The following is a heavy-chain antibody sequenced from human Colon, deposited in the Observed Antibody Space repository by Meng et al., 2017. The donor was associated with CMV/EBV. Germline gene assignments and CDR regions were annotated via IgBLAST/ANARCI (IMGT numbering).Heavy chain of an antibody. V-gene: IGHV3-30*02. CDR3: AADAYSRAMDV. CDR2: TRFDGSDK. J-gene: IGHJ6*02. Sequence: GESLKISCVASGFIFSDYGMHWVRQAPGKGLEWVAFTRFDGSDKSYADSVKGRFTISRDNSKNTLFLQMNSLRDEDTAVYYCAADAYSRAMDVWGQGTTVTVSS. CDR1: GFIFSDYG. D-gene: IGHD3-22*01.